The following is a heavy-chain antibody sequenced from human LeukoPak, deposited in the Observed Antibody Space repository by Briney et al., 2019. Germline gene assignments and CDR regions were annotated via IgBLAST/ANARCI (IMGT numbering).Heavy chain of an antibody. J-gene: IGHJ4*02. Sequence: PSETLSLTCTVSGGSISSYYWSWIRQPPGKGLEWIGYIYYSGSTNYNPSLKSRVTISVDTSKNQFSLKLSSVTAADTAVYYCARGRRTMVRGVLPFDYWGQGTLVTVSS. V-gene: IGHV4-59*01. CDR1: GGSISSYY. CDR3: ARGRRTMVRGVLPFDY. D-gene: IGHD3-10*01. CDR2: IYYSGST.